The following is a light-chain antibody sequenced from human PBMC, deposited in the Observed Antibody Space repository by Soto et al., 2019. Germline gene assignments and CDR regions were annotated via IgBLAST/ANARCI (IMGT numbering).Light chain of an antibody. Sequence: EIVMTQSPATLSVSPGERATLSCRASQSLSSNLAWYQQKPGQAPRLLIYGASTRATGLPARFSGSGSGTDFTLIISSLQSEDFAVYYCQQYNTWPPITFGQGTRLEIK. CDR3: QQYNTWPPIT. CDR2: GAS. CDR1: QSLSSN. J-gene: IGKJ5*01. V-gene: IGKV3-15*01.